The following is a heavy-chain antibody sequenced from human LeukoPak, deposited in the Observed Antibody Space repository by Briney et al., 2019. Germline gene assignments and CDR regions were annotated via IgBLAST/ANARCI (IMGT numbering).Heavy chain of an antibody. CDR1: GYTFTSYD. J-gene: IGHJ4*02. CDR3: ARGIPLVQGSFDY. CDR2: MNPNSGNT. D-gene: IGHD6-6*01. Sequence: EASVNVSCKASGYTFTSYDINWVRQATGQGLEWMGWMNPNSGNTGYAQKFQGRVTITRNTSISTAYMELSSLRSEDTAVYYCARGIPLVQGSFDYWGQGTLVTVSS. V-gene: IGHV1-8*03.